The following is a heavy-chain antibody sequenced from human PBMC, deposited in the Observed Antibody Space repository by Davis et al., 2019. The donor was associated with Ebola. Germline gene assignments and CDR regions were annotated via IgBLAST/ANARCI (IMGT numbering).Heavy chain of an antibody. Sequence: ASVKVSCKASGYTFTSYGISWVRQAPGQGLEWMGWISAYNGNTNYAQKLQGRVTMTTDTSTSTAYMELSSLRSEDTAVYYCARDAEYQLLSGFDPWGQGTLVTVSS. CDR1: GYTFTSYG. J-gene: IGHJ5*02. CDR2: ISAYNGNT. D-gene: IGHD2-2*01. CDR3: ARDAEYQLLSGFDP. V-gene: IGHV1-18*01.